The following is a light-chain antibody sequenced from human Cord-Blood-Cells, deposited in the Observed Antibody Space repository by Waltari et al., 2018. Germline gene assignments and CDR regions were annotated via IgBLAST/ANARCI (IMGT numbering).Light chain of an antibody. CDR3: QQRSNWPA. CDR2: DAS. V-gene: IGKV3-11*01. CDR1: QSVSSY. J-gene: IGKJ4*01. Sequence: EIVLTQSPATLSLSPGERATLSCRASQSVSSYLAWYHQKPGQAPRLLNYDASNRATGIPARFSGSVSGTDFTLTISSLEPEDFAVYYCQQRSNWPAFGGGTKVEIK.